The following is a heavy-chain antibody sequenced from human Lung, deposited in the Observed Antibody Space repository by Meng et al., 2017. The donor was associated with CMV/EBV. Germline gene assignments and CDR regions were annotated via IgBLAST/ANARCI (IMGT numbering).Heavy chain of an antibody. CDR3: ASPYYYDSRGAFEI. CDR1: GFTFSSYS. CDR2: ISSSSSYI. J-gene: IGHJ3*02. Sequence: SCAASGFTFSSYSMNWVRQAPGKGLEWVSSISSSSSYIYYADSVKGRFTISRDNAKNSLYLQMNSLRAEDTAVYYCASPYYYDSRGAFEIGGQGKXVTVSS. D-gene: IGHD3-22*01. V-gene: IGHV3-21*01.